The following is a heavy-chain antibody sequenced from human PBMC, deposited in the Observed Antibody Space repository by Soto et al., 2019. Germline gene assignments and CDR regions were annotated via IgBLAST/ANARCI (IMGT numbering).Heavy chain of an antibody. V-gene: IGHV4-31*03. J-gene: IGHJ3*02. CDR2: IYYSGSA. CDR1: GGSISSGDSY. Sequence: PSETLSLTCTVSGGSISSGDSYWTWIRQHPGTGLEWIGYIYYSGSAYYNPSLKSRVTISVDTSRSQFSLKLSSVTAADTAVYYCARLIVGAKNAFDIWGQGTMVTVSS. D-gene: IGHD1-26*01. CDR3: ARLIVGAKNAFDI.